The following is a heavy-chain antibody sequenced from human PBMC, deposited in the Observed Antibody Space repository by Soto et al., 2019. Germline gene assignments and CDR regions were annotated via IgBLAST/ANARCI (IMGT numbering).Heavy chain of an antibody. V-gene: IGHV1-8*01. D-gene: IGHD6-6*01. J-gene: IGHJ6*03. CDR3: AREYSSSSGLGYYYYYMDV. Sequence: ASVKVSCKASGYTFTSYDINWVRQATGQGLEWMGWMNPNSGNTGYAQKFQGRVTMTRNTSISTAYMELSSLRSEDTAVYYCAREYSSSSGLGYYYYYMDVWGKGTTVTVSS. CDR2: MNPNSGNT. CDR1: GYTFTSYD.